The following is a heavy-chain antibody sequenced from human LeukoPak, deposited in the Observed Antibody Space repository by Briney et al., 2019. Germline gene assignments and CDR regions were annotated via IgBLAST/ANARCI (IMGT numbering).Heavy chain of an antibody. D-gene: IGHD3-10*01. Sequence: GGSLRLSCAASGFIVSSNYMSWVRQAPGKGLEWVSVINSGGSTYHADSVKGRFTISRDNSKNTLYLQMNSLRAEDTAVYFCARIHYYGSGSHYYAVGFYYFDYWGQGTLVTVSS. CDR1: GFIVSSNY. CDR2: INSGGST. CDR3: ARIHYYGSGSHYYAVGFYYFDY. J-gene: IGHJ4*02. V-gene: IGHV3-53*01.